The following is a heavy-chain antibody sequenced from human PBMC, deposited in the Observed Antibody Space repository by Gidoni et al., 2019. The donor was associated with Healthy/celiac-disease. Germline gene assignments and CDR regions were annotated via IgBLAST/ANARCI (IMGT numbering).Heavy chain of an antibody. CDR2: ISWNSCSI. CDR1: GFTFDDSA. D-gene: IGHD3-10*01. Sequence: EVQLVESGGGLVQPGRSLRLSCAASGFTFDDSAMHWVRQAPGKGLEWVSGISWNSCSIGYADSVKGRFTISRDNAKNSLYLQMNSLRAEDTALYYCAKDMDVFGEKGDAFDIWGQGTMVTVSS. V-gene: IGHV3-9*01. J-gene: IGHJ3*02. CDR3: AKDMDVFGEKGDAFDI.